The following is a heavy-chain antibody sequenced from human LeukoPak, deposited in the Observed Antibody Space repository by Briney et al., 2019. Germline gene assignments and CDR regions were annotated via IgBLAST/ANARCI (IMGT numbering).Heavy chain of an antibody. V-gene: IGHV3-30-3*01. D-gene: IGHD3-22*01. Sequence: GGSLRLSCAASGFTFSSYAMHWVRQAPGKGLEWVAVISYDGSNKYYADSVKGRFTISRDNSKNTLYLQMNSLRAEDTAVYYCAKDGPLDYYDSSGYSFDYWGQGTLVTVSS. CDR2: ISYDGSNK. CDR1: GFTFSSYA. J-gene: IGHJ4*02. CDR3: AKDGPLDYYDSSGYSFDY.